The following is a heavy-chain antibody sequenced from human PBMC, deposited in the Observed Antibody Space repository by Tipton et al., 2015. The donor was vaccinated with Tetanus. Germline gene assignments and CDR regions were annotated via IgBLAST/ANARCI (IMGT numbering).Heavy chain of an antibody. D-gene: IGHD3-10*01. J-gene: IGHJ5*02. CDR1: DGPVSRGGFY. CDR3: ARGGSSVGP. CDR2: IYYSGTT. Sequence: TLSLTCSVSDGPVSRGGFYWGWVRQVTGKGLEWIGNIYYSGTTYYTPSLRGRLSISVDTSKNQFSLKLRSVSAADTAVYYCARGGSSVGPWGQGTQVSVSS. V-gene: IGHV4-31*03.